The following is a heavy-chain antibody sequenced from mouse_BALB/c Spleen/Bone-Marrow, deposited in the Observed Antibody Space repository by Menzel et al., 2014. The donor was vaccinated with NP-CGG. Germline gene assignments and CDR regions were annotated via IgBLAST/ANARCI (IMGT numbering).Heavy chain of an antibody. CDR1: GYTFXDHA. CDR2: FSPGNGNI. V-gene: IGHV1S53*02. CDR3: KRSLNFFAY. J-gene: IGHJ3*01. D-gene: IGHD1-3*01. Sequence: QVHVKQSAAELVKPGASVKISRKASGYTFXDHAIHWVKQKPEQGLGWIGYFSPGNGNIRYNQKFKGKATLTADKSSSTAYMQLNSLTSEDSAVYFCKRSLNFFAYWAKGLWSLSLQ.